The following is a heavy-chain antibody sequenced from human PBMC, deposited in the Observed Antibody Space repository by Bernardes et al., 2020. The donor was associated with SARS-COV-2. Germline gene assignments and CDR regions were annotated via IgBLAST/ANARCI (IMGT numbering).Heavy chain of an antibody. CDR3: SREGPVVVPGGFLDH. V-gene: IGHV3-33*01. J-gene: IGHJ4*02. Sequence: GGSLRLSCAVSGFTLKDYGMHWVRQAPGKGLEWVAVIWFDGSRQYYADSVKGRFTISRDNSKNRLYLQMNSLRDDDTATYYCSREGPVVVPGGFLDHWGQGIPVTVSS. CDR1: GFTLKDYG. CDR2: IWFDGSRQ. D-gene: IGHD2-21*01.